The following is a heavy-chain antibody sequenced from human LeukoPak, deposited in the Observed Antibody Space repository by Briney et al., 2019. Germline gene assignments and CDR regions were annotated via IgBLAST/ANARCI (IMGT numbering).Heavy chain of an antibody. J-gene: IGHJ3*02. CDR3: ARDSSGWKSNGAFDI. Sequence: PSETLSLTCAVYGGSFSGYYWSWIRQPPGKGLEWIGEINHSGSTNYNPSLKSRVTISVDTSKNQFSLKLSSVTAADTAVYYCARDSSGWKSNGAFDIWGQGTMVTVSS. V-gene: IGHV4-34*01. CDR2: INHSGST. D-gene: IGHD6-19*01. CDR1: GGSFSGYY.